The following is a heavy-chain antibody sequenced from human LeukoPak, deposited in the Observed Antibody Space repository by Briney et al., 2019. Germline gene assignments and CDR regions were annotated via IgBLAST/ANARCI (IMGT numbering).Heavy chain of an antibody. CDR2: ISNKGFDI. V-gene: IGHV3-69-1*02. CDR1: GFSFSESD. CDR3: ANHLACGSERCPSFDY. Sequence: GGSLRLSCETSGFSFSESDMAWIRQAPGKGLEWVSSISNKGFDIYYADSVKGRFTISRDNARNSLSLQMNNLRAEDTAIYYCANHLACGSERCPSFDYWGQGTLVTVSS. J-gene: IGHJ4*02. D-gene: IGHD2-21*01.